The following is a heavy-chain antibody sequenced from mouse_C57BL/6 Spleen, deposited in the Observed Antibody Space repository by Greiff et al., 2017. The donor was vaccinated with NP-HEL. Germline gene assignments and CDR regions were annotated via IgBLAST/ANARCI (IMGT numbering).Heavy chain of an antibody. D-gene: IGHD1-1*01. CDR2: IYPSDSET. CDR1: GYTFTSYW. Sequence: QVQLQQPGAELVRPGSSVKLSCKASGYTFTSYWMDWVKQRPGQGLEWIGNIYPSDSETHYNQKFKDKATLTVDKSSSTAYMQLSSLTSEDSAVYYCAGGGYGSSPGFDVWGTGTTVTVSS. CDR3: AGGGYGSSPGFDV. J-gene: IGHJ1*03. V-gene: IGHV1-61*01.